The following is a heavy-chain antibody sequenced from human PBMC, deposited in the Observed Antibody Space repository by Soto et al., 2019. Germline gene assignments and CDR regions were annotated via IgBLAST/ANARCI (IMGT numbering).Heavy chain of an antibody. CDR2: ISYDGNNK. CDR1: GFTFSNSA. CDR3: ARDRVVAGIGEIDY. Sequence: QVQLVESGGGVVQPGRSLRLSCAASGFTFSNSAMHWARQAPGKGLEWVAVISYDGNNKYYADSVKGRFTISRDNSMNTLYLQMYSLRPEDTAVYYCARDRVVAGIGEIDYWGQGTLVTVSS. J-gene: IGHJ4*02. V-gene: IGHV3-30-3*01. D-gene: IGHD6-19*01.